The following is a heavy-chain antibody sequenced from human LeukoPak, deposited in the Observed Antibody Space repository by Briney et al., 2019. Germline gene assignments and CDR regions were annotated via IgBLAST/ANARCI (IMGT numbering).Heavy chain of an antibody. Sequence: TGGSLRLSCAASGFTLSSYGMSWVRQAPGKGLEWVSAISGSGGSTYYADSVKGRFTISRDNSKNTLYLQMNSLRAEDTAVYYCAKDGSGYDGFDAFDIWGQGTMVTVSS. V-gene: IGHV3-23*01. J-gene: IGHJ3*02. D-gene: IGHD5-12*01. CDR2: ISGSGGST. CDR1: GFTLSSYG. CDR3: AKDGSGYDGFDAFDI.